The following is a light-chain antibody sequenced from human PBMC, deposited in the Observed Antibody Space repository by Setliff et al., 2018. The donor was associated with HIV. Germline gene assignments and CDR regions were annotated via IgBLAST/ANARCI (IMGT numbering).Light chain of an antibody. CDR3: FSYTSSFLMV. CDR1: SSDVGDSDY. J-gene: IGLJ2*01. V-gene: IGLV2-14*01. CDR2: EVT. Sequence: QSVLTQPASVSGSPGQSITLSCTGTSSDVGDSDYVSCYQQHPGKAPKLMIYEVTNRPSGISDRFSGSKSGNTASLTISGLQTEDEADYYCFSYTSSFLMVFGRGTKVTVL.